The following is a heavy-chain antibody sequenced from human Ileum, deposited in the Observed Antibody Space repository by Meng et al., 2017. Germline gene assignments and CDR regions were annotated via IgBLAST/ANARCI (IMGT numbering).Heavy chain of an antibody. CDR2: TFYRSTWSY. D-gene: IGHD3-10*01. CDR1: GDSVSSNNAA. V-gene: IGHV6-1*01. Sequence: SQTLSLTCAISGDSVSSNNAAWNWIRQSPSRGLEWLGRTFYRSTWSYDYALSVKSRITINPDTSKNHFSLQLNSVTPEDTAVYYCAREGTLNRGVINHLDYWGQGKLVTVSS. CDR3: AREGTLNRGVINHLDY. J-gene: IGHJ4*02.